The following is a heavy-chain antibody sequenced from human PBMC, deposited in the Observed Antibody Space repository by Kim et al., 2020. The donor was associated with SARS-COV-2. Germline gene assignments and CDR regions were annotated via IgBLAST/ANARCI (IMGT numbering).Heavy chain of an antibody. D-gene: IGHD3-3*01. V-gene: IGHV1-18*04. CDR2: ISAYNGNT. CDR1: GYTFTSYG. Sequence: ASVKVSCKASGYTFTSYGISWVRQAPGQGLEWMGWISAYNGNTNYAQKLQGRVTMTTDTSTSTAYMELRSLRSDDTAVYYCARESTYYDFWSGYSGPNSYYYYGMDVWGQGTTVTVSS. CDR3: ARESTYYDFWSGYSGPNSYYYYGMDV. J-gene: IGHJ6*02.